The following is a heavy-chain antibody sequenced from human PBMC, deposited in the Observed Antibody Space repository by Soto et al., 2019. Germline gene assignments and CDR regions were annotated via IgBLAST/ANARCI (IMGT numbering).Heavy chain of an antibody. Sequence: QVQLQESGPGLVKPSQTLSLTCTVSGGSISSGDYYWSWIHQPPGKGLEWIAYIHNSVSTHYNPSLKSRVTISVDTSKNQFSLKLSSVTAADTAVYYCARSRYSGSYFFDYWGQGILVTVSS. J-gene: IGHJ4*02. CDR1: GGSISSGDYY. D-gene: IGHD1-26*01. V-gene: IGHV4-30-4*01. CDR3: ARSRYSGSYFFDY. CDR2: IHNSVST.